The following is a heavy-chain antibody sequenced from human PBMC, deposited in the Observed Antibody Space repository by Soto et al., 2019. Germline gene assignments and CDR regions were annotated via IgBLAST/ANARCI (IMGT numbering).Heavy chain of an antibody. CDR2: IYYSGTT. V-gene: IGHV4-30-4*01. CDR1: GGSISSGDHY. Sequence: LSLTCTVSGGSISSGDHYWSWIRQPPGKGLEWIGYIYYSGTTYYNPSLKSRVTISVDTSENQFSLKVNSVTAADTAVYYCARALIQLWPHYYYGMDVWGQGTTVTVSS. J-gene: IGHJ6*02. CDR3: ARALIQLWPHYYYGMDV. D-gene: IGHD5-18*01.